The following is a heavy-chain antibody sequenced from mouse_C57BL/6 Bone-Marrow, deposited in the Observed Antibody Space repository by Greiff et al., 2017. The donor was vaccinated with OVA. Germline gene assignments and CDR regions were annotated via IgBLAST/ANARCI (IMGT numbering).Heavy chain of an antibody. CDR3: HYYGSSYGYFDV. CDR1: GYTFTSYG. Sequence: VQLQQSGAELARPGASVKLSCKASGYTFTSYGISWVKQRTGQGLEWIGEIYPRSGNTYYNEKFKGKATLTADKSSRTAYMELRSLTSEDSAVYFCHYYGSSYGYFDVWGTGTTVTVSS. J-gene: IGHJ1*03. CDR2: IYPRSGNT. V-gene: IGHV1-81*01. D-gene: IGHD1-1*01.